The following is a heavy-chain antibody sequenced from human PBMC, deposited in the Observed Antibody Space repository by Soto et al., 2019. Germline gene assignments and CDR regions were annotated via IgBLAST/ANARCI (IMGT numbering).Heavy chain of an antibody. Sequence: QVQLVESGGGVVQPGRSLRLSCAASGFTFSSYAMHWVRQAPGKGLEWVAVISYDGSNKYYADSVKGRFTISRDNSKNTLYLQMNSLRAEDTAVYYCASLRLVSSGYFDYWGQGTLVTVSS. CDR3: ASLRLVSSGYFDY. CDR2: ISYDGSNK. CDR1: GFTFSSYA. J-gene: IGHJ4*02. D-gene: IGHD3-9*01. V-gene: IGHV3-30-3*01.